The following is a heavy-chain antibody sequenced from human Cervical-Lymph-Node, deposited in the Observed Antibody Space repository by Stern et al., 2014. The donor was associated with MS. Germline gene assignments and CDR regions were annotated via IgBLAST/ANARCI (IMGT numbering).Heavy chain of an antibody. CDR1: GYTFTSYA. Sequence: VQLVESGAEVKKPGASVKGSCKASGYTFTSYAMHWVRQAPGQRLEWMGWINAGNGNTKYSQKFQGRVTITRDTSASTAYMELSSLRSEDTAVYYCARDQTIFGVVTDYYGMDVWGQGTTVTVSS. CDR3: ARDQTIFGVVTDYYGMDV. J-gene: IGHJ6*02. V-gene: IGHV1-3*01. CDR2: INAGNGNT. D-gene: IGHD3-3*01.